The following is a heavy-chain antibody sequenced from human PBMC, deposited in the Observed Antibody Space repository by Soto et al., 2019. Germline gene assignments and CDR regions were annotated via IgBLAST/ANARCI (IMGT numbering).Heavy chain of an antibody. V-gene: IGHV1-2*02. D-gene: IGHD1-26*01. CDR3: ARDVVGSDYFDS. Sequence: GVSVKVSCKASGYTFTDYYMHWVRQAPGQGLEWMGWINPKTGGTNYVQKFQGRVTMTRDTSITTAYMELSRLRSDDTAVYYCARDVVGSDYFDSWGQGTLVTVSS. J-gene: IGHJ4*02. CDR2: INPKTGGT. CDR1: GYTFTDYY.